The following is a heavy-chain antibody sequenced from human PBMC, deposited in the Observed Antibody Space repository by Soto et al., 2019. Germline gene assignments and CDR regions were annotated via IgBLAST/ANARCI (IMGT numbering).Heavy chain of an antibody. D-gene: IGHD2-2*01. CDR1: GGSISSGDYY. J-gene: IGHJ6*02. V-gene: IGHV4-30-4*01. CDR3: ARGSGYCSSTSCYEEGYYYYGMDV. CDR2: IYYSGST. Sequence: QVQLQESGPGLVKPSQTLSLTCTVSGGSISSGDYYWSWIRQPPGKGLEWIGYIYYSGSTYYNPSLKSRVTISVDPSKNQFSLKLSSVTAADTAVYYCARGSGYCSSTSCYEEGYYYYGMDVWGQGTTVTVSS.